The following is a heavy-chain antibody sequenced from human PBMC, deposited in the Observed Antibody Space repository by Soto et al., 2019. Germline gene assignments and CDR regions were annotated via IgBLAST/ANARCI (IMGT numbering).Heavy chain of an antibody. CDR3: ARDRSSSWYVHYYYGMDV. J-gene: IGHJ6*02. D-gene: IGHD6-13*01. V-gene: IGHV4-4*02. CDR2: IYHSGST. CDR1: GFTFSSYAM. Sequence: GSLRLSCAASGFTFSSYAMSWVRQAPGKGLEWIGEIYHSGSTNYNPSLKSRVTISVDKSKNQFSLKLSSVTAADTAVYYCARDRSSSWYVHYYYGMDVWGQGTTVTVSS.